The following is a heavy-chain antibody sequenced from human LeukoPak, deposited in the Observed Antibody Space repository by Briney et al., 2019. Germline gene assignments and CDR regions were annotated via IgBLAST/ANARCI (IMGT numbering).Heavy chain of an antibody. Sequence: SETLSLTCTVSGGSISTDNYYWSWIRQPAGKGLEWIGHIYTSGSTNYNPSLKSRVTISVDTSKNQFSLKLSSVTAADTAVYFCARGPYSYDSSGAFDIWGQGTMVTVSS. CDR2: IYTSGST. V-gene: IGHV4-61*09. J-gene: IGHJ3*02. D-gene: IGHD3-22*01. CDR1: GGSISTDNYY. CDR3: ARGPYSYDSSGAFDI.